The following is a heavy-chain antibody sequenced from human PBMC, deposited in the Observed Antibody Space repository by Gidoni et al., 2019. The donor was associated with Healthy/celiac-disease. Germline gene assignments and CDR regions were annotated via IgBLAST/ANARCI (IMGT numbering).Heavy chain of an antibody. V-gene: IGHV3-33*01. CDR1: GFTFSSYG. J-gene: IGHJ5*02. Sequence: QVQLLDSGGGVVPPVRSLRLSCAASGFTFSSYGMHWVRQAPGKGLEWVAVIWYDGSNKYYADSVKGRFTISRDNSKNTLYLQMNSLRAEDTAVYYCARDSGSLDPWGQGTLVTVSS. CDR2: IWYDGSNK. CDR3: ARDSGSLDP.